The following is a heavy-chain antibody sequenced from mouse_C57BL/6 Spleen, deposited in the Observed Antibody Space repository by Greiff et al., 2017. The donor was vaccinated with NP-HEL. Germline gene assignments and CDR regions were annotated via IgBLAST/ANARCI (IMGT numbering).Heavy chain of an antibody. CDR2: IHPNSGST. D-gene: IGHD3-2*02. Sequence: QVQLQQPGAELVKPGASVKLSCKASGYTFTSYWMHWVKQRPGPGLEWIGMIHPNSGSTNYNEKFKSKATLTVDKSSSTAYMQLSSLASEDSAVYYCAMGSSGYNYAMDYWGQGTSVTVSS. CDR1: GYTFTSYW. J-gene: IGHJ4*01. V-gene: IGHV1-64*01. CDR3: AMGSSGYNYAMDY.